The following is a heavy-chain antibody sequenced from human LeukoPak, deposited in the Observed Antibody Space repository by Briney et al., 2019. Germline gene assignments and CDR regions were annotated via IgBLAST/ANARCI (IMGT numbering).Heavy chain of an antibody. V-gene: IGHV3-74*03. CDR3: ASSAIFGEIDY. CDR1: GFTFSSYV. Sequence: PGGSLRLSCAASGFTFSSYVMSWVRQAPGKGLVWVSRINTDGSSITYADSVKGRFTISRDNPKNTMYLQMNSLRAEDTAVYYCASSAIFGEIDYWGQGTLVTVSS. D-gene: IGHD3-3*01. CDR2: INTDGSSI. J-gene: IGHJ4*02.